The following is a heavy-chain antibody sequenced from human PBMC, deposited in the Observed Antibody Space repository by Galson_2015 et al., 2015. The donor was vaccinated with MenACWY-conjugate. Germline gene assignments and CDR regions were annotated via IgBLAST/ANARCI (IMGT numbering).Heavy chain of an antibody. D-gene: IGHD6-19*01. J-gene: IGHJ4*02. CDR3: ARGAGSGWYPDY. Sequence: SVKVFCKASGYTFTSYAIHWVRQAPGQRLEWMGWINAGNGDTKYSQKFQGRVTITRDTSASTVYMELSSLTSEDTAVYYCARGAGSGWYPDYWGQGTLLPVSS. CDR1: GYTFTSYA. V-gene: IGHV1-3*01. CDR2: INAGNGDT.